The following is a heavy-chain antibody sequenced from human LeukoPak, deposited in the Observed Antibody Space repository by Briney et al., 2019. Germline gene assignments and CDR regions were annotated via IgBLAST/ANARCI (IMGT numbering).Heavy chain of an antibody. D-gene: IGHD6-19*01. J-gene: IGHJ4*01. CDR3: AKGIYSSGWSYFDY. CDR2: LSGSGITT. CDR1: RSTFSSLD. V-gene: IGHV3-23*01. Sequence: GGSLRLSCAASRSTFSSLDFNWVRQAPGKGLEWVSTLSGSGITTYYADSVKGRFTITGDNSKNTLYLQMNSLRAEDTAVYYCAKGIYSSGWSYFDYWGHGTLVTVSS.